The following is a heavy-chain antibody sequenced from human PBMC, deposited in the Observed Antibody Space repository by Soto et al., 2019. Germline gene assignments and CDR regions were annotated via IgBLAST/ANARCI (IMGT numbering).Heavy chain of an antibody. CDR3: AKGRSYYYYYGVDV. CDR1: GYIFTSYY. CDR2: VNPSGGTT. J-gene: IGHJ6*02. V-gene: IGHV1-46*01. Sequence: ASVKVSCKASGYIFTSYYVHWVRQAPGQVLEWMVIVNPSGGTTGYAQKFQGRVTLTRNTSISTAYMELSSLRSEDTALYYCAKGRSYYYYYGVDVWGQGTTVTVSS.